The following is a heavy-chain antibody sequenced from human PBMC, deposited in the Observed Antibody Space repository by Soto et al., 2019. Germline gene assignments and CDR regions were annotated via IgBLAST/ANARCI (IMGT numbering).Heavy chain of an antibody. CDR3: AVPRGVPDYDFWSGYPAHDAFDI. D-gene: IGHD3-3*01. CDR1: GFTFTSSA. CDR2: IVVGSGNT. V-gene: IGHV1-58*02. Sequence: ASVKVSCKASGFTFTSSAMQWVRQARGQRLEWIGWIVVGSGNTNYAQKFQERVTITRDMSTSTAYMELSSLRSEDTAVYYCAVPRGVPDYDFWSGYPAHDAFDIWGQGTMVTVSS. J-gene: IGHJ3*02.